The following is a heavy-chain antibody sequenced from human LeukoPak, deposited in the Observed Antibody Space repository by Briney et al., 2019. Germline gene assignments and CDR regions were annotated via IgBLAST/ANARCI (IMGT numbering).Heavy chain of an antibody. V-gene: IGHV3-23*01. J-gene: IGHJ4*02. CDR3: ARDKASSV. CDR2: ISGSGGTA. Sequence: GGSLRLSCAASGFTFSIYAMSWVRQAPGKGLEWVSAISGSGGTAYYADSVKGRFTISRDNSKNTLYLQMNSLRAEDTAVYYCARDKASSVWGQGTLVTVSS. CDR1: GFTFSIYA. D-gene: IGHD6-6*01.